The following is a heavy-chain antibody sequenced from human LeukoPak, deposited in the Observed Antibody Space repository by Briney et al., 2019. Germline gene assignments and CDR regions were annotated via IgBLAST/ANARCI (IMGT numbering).Heavy chain of an antibody. D-gene: IGHD4-17*01. Sequence: PGGSLRLSCAPSGFTFSSNGMHWVRQAPGKGLEWVAVISFDGSNKYYADSVKGRFTISRDNSKNTLYLHMTSLRPDDTAVYYCAKTTGGWFDPWGQGILVTVSS. CDR3: AKTTGGWFDP. CDR1: GFTFSSNG. CDR2: ISFDGSNK. J-gene: IGHJ5*02. V-gene: IGHV3-30*18.